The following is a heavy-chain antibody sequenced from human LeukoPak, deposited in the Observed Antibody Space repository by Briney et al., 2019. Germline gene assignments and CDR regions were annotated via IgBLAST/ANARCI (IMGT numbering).Heavy chain of an antibody. CDR2: IYYSGST. CDR1: GGSISSYY. J-gene: IGHJ6*02. V-gene: IGHV4-59*08. Sequence: SETLSLTCTVSGGSISSYYWSWIRQPPGKGLEWIGYIYYSGSTNYNPPLKSRVTTSVDTSKNQFSLKLSSVTAADTAVYYCARLRYYYYGMDVWGQGTTVTVSS. CDR3: ARLRYYYYGMDV.